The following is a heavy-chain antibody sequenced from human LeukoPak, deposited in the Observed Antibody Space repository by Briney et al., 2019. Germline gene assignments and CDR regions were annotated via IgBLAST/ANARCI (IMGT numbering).Heavy chain of an antibody. V-gene: IGHV3-7*01. D-gene: IGHD7-27*01. Sequence: AGGSLRLSCAGSGFIFSGFWLSWIRQAPGKGLEWVASVNQDATERHYVDSVRGRFVISRDNAKNSLYLQMNSLRAEDTAVYYCARGETFNWGFEPGFSYWGQGTLVTVSS. CDR2: VNQDATER. CDR1: GFIFSGFW. CDR3: ARGETFNWGFEPGFSY. J-gene: IGHJ4*02.